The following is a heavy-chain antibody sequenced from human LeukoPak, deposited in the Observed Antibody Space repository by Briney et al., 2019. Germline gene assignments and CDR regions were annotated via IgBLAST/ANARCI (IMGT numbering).Heavy chain of an antibody. J-gene: IGHJ3*02. CDR1: GGSISSYY. V-gene: IGHV4-59*01. CDR3: AREVAAAGDAFDI. D-gene: IGHD6-13*01. Sequence: PSETLSLTCTVSGGSISSYYWSWIRQPPGKGLEWIGHIYYSGSTNYNPSLKSRVTISVGTSKNQFSLKLSSVTAADTAVYYCAREVAAAGDAFDIWGQGTMVTVSS. CDR2: IYYSGST.